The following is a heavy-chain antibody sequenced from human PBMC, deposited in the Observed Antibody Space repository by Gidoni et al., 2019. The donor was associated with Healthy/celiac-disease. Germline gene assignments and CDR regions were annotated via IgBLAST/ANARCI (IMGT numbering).Heavy chain of an antibody. CDR2: ISAYNGNT. CDR1: GYTFTSYG. V-gene: IGHV1-18*01. J-gene: IGHJ6*02. CDR3: ARESGSYGSYYYYYGMDV. D-gene: IGHD1-26*01. Sequence: QVQLVQSGAEVKKPGASVKVSCKASGYTFTSYGISWVRQAPGQGLEWMGWISAYNGNTNYAQKLQGRVTMTTDTSTSTAYMELRSLRSDDTAVYYCARESGSYGSYYYYYGMDVWGQGTTVTVSS.